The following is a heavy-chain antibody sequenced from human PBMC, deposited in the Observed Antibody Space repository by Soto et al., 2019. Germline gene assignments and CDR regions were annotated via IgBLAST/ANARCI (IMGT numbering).Heavy chain of an antibody. V-gene: IGHV3-23*01. CDR3: AKDRYYDTLGWSDP. Sequence: GGSLRLSCVGSGFTFRDHAMRWVRQAPGRGLEWVSAISANGASIQHADSVKGRFSVSRDNAKNTVYLQMDNLRTEDSAVYYCAKDRYYDTLGWSDPWGQGSRVTVSS. D-gene: IGHD3-22*01. CDR2: ISANGASI. J-gene: IGHJ5*02. CDR1: GFTFRDHA.